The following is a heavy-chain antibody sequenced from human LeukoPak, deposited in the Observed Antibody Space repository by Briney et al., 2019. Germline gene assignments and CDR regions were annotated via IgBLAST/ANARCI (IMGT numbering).Heavy chain of an antibody. CDR3: ARSQWSDY. V-gene: IGHV3-30-3*01. J-gene: IGHJ4*02. D-gene: IGHD2-8*01. Sequence: KPGRSLGLSCAASGFTFSNYAMYWVRQAPGKGLEWVAVISYDENNKYYTDSVKGRFTISRDNSKNTLYLQMNSLRAEDTAVYYCARSQWSDYWGQGTLVTVSS. CDR2: ISYDENNK. CDR1: GFTFSNYA.